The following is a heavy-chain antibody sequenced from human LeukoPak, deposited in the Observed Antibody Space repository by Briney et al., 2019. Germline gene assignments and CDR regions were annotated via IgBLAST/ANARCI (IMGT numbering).Heavy chain of an antibody. Sequence: SSETLSLSCSVSGGSVHCGSHRLGWVREPPGRGLEGLGRISDFGAIYYSPSVKSRATISIDTSAGQLSLKLISVTAADTATYYCATVDSYDRTGRYDPLGRGTLVIVSS. J-gene: IGHJ5*02. CDR1: GGSVHCGSHR. CDR3: ATVDSYDRTGRYDP. CDR2: ISDFGAI. V-gene: IGHV4-39*07. D-gene: IGHD3-10*02.